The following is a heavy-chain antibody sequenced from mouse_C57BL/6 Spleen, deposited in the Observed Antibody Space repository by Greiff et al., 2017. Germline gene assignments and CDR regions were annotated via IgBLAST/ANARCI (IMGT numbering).Heavy chain of an antibody. V-gene: IGHV1-15*01. CDR2: IDPETGGT. CDR3: TSTVEATNY. CDR1: GYTFTDYE. J-gene: IGHJ2*01. D-gene: IGHD1-1*01. Sequence: QVQLQQSGAELVRPGASVTLSCKASGYTFTDYEMHWVKQTPVHGLEWIGAIDPETGGTAYNQKFKGKAILTVDKSSSTAYMELRSLTSENSAGYYCTSTVEATNYWGQGTTLTVSS.